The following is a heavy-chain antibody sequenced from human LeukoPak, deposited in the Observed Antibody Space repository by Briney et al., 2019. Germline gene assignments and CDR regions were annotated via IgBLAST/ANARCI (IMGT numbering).Heavy chain of an antibody. J-gene: IGHJ4*02. Sequence: PSETLSLTCAVYGGSFSGYYWSWIRQPPGKGLEWIGEINHSGSTNYNPSLKSRVTMSVDTSKNQFSLKLSSVTAADTAVYYCARVSGYDSDFDYWGQGTQVTVSS. D-gene: IGHD5-12*01. CDR3: ARVSGYDSDFDY. V-gene: IGHV4-34*01. CDR2: INHSGST. CDR1: GGSFSGYY.